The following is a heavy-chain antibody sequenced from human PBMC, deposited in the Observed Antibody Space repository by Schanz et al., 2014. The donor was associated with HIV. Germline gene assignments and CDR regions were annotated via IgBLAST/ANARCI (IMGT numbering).Heavy chain of an antibody. J-gene: IGHJ6*02. D-gene: IGHD5-18*01. CDR1: GFTFSTYG. CDR2: ISYDGSNK. V-gene: IGHV3-30*18. CDR3: AKDPQNGYLGYFGMDV. Sequence: QVQLVESGGRVVQPGRSLRLSCAASGFTFSTYGMHWVRQAPGKGLEWVAVISYDGSNKYYADSVKGRFTISRDNSKNTLYLQMNSLRAEETAVYYCAKDPQNGYLGYFGMDVWGQGTTVTVSS.